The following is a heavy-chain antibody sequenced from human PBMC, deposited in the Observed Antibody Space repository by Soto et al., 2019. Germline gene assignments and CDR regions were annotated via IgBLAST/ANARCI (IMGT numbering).Heavy chain of an antibody. J-gene: IGHJ3*02. CDR3: ARDRGILTGYSGDDAFDI. CDR2: INPNSGGT. V-gene: IGHV1-2*04. Sequence: ASVKVSCKASGYTFTGYYMHWVRQAPGQGLEWMGWINPNSGGTNYAQKFQGWVTMTRDTSISTAYMELSRLRSDDTAVYYCARDRGILTGYSGDDAFDIWGQGTMVTVSS. D-gene: IGHD3-9*01. CDR1: GYTFTGYY.